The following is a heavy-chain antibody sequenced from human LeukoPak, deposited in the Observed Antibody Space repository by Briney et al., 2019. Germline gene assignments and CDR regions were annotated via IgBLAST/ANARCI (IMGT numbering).Heavy chain of an antibody. CDR1: GFTFSSYA. V-gene: IGHV3-23*01. D-gene: IGHD3-22*01. CDR2: ISGSGGRT. Sequence: GGSLRLSCAASGFTFSSYAMCWVRQAPGKGLEWVSAISGSGGRTYYADSVKGRFTISRDNSKNTLYLQMNSLRAEDTAVYYCAKGPYYYDSSGYSRRWFDPWGQGILVTVSS. J-gene: IGHJ5*02. CDR3: AKGPYYYDSSGYSRRWFDP.